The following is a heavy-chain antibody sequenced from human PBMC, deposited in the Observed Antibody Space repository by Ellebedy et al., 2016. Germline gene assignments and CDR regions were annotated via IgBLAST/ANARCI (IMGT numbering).Heavy chain of an antibody. J-gene: IGHJ4*02. Sequence: GGSLRLXXVASGFTFRNFFMSWVRQAPGGGLEWISTISGDGDTTRLADSVKGRFTISRDSSKNSVYLRMNNLRVEDTAVYYCRQGHYADLWGQGTLVTVSS. CDR3: RQGHYADL. CDR2: ISGDGDTT. CDR1: GFTFRNFF. V-gene: IGHV3-23*01. D-gene: IGHD4-17*01.